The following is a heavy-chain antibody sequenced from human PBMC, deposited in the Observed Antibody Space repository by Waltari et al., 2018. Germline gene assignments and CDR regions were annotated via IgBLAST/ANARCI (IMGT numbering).Heavy chain of an antibody. CDR3: ARDGDYYGSGEWD. V-gene: IGHV3-30*07. CDR2: ISYDGSNK. J-gene: IGHJ4*02. Sequence: QVQLVESGGGVVQPGRSLRLSCAASGFTFSSYAMHWVRQAPGKGLEWVAVISYDGSNKYYADSVKGRFTISRDNSKNTLYLQMNSLRAEDTAVYYCARDGDYYGSGEWDWGQGTLVTVSS. CDR1: GFTFSSYA. D-gene: IGHD3-10*01.